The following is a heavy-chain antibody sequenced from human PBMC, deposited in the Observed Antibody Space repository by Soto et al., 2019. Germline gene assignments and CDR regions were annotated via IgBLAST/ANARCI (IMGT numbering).Heavy chain of an antibody. D-gene: IGHD5-12*01. CDR3: ARGRGYSGYDSDYYYGMDV. CDR1: GDSVSSNSAA. CDR2: TYYRSKWYN. Sequence: SQTLSLTCAISGDSVSSNSAAWNWIRQSPSRGLEWLGRTYYRSKWYNDYAVSVKSRITINPDTSKNQFSLQLNSVTPEDTAVYYCARGRGYSGYDSDYYYGMDVWGQGTTVTVSS. J-gene: IGHJ6*02. V-gene: IGHV6-1*01.